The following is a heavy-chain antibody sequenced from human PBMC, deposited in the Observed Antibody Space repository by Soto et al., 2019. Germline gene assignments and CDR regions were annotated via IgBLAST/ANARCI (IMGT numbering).Heavy chain of an antibody. CDR2: IIPIFGTA. J-gene: IGHJ4*02. V-gene: IGHV1-69*01. D-gene: IGHD3-22*01. CDR3: TRDRGRRYNDGRGYYYSAY. CDR1: GGTFRSYA. Sequence: QVQLVQSGAEVKKPGSSVKVSCKASGGTFRSYAISWVRQAPGQGLEWMGGIIPIFGTANYAQKLQGRVTITADESTNTAYMELSSLRSEDTAVYYCTRDRGRRYNDGRGYYYSAYWGQGTLVTVSS.